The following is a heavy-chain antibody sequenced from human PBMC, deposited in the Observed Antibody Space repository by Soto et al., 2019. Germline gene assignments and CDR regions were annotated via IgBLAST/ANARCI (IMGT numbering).Heavy chain of an antibody. CDR3: ARDIMGTNYYYYGMDV. Sequence: PSEALSLTYTGSGGPNSRYHWGWIRQPPGKGLEWIGYIYYSGSTNYNPSLKSRVTMSVDTSKNQFSLKLSSVTAADTAVYYCARDIMGTNYYYYGMDVWGQGTTVTVSS. V-gene: IGHV4-59*01. CDR1: GGPNSRYH. CDR2: IYYSGST. J-gene: IGHJ6*02. D-gene: IGHD2-8*01.